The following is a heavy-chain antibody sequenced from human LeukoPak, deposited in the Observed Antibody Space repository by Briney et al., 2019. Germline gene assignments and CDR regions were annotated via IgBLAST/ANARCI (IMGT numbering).Heavy chain of an antibody. CDR1: GYTFTSYY. CDR2: INPSGGST. Sequence: ASVKVSCKASGYTFTSYYMHWVRQAPGQPLECIEIINPSGGSTSYAQKFQRRVTMTRDTSTSTVYMELSSLRSEDTVFFFKQKTAYDILTGYYLGWFDPWGQGTLVTVSS. J-gene: IGHJ5*02. V-gene: IGHV1-46*01. D-gene: IGHD3-9*01. CDR3: QKTAYDILTGYYLGWFDP.